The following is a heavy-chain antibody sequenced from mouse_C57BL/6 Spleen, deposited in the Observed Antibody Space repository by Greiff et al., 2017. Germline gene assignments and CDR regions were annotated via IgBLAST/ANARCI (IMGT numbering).Heavy chain of an antibody. CDR2: ISDGGSYT. CDR3: ARDIVTTAY. CDR1: GFTFSSYA. J-gene: IGHJ3*01. Sequence: EVKLVESGGGLVKPGGSLKLSCAASGFTFSSYAMSWVRQTPEKRLEWVATISDGGSYTYYPDNVKGRFTISRDNAKNNLYLQMSHLKSEDTAMYYCARDIVTTAYWGQGTLVTVSA. V-gene: IGHV5-4*01. D-gene: IGHD2-5*01.